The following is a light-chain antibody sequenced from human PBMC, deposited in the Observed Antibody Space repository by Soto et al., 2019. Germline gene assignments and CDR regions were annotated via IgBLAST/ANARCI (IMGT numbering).Light chain of an antibody. J-gene: IGLJ1*01. V-gene: IGLV2-14*01. Sequence: QSALTRPASVLGSLGSRITFSGTETTGDVGGYNYVSWYQQHPGKAPKLIIYGVSDRPSGVSNRFSGSKSGDTASLTISGLHAEDEADYYCSSYTSTSTLYVFGTGTKLTVL. CDR1: TGDVGGYNY. CDR3: SSYTSTSTLYV. CDR2: GVS.